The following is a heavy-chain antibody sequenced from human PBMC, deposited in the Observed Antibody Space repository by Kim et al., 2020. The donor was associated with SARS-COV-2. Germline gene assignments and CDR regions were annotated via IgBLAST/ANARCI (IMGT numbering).Heavy chain of an antibody. CDR3: ARDILLWFGDYNWFDP. CDR2: INTNTGNP. D-gene: IGHD3-10*01. CDR1: GYTFTSYA. Sequence: ASVKVSCKASGYTFTSYAMNWVRQAPGQGLEWMGWINTNTGNPTYAQGFTGRFVFSLDTSVSTAYPQISSLKAEDTAVYYCARDILLWFGDYNWFDPWGQGTLVTVSS. V-gene: IGHV7-4-1*02. J-gene: IGHJ5*02.